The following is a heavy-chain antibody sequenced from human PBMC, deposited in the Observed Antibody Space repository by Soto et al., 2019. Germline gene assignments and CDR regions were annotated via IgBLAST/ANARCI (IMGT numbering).Heavy chain of an antibody. CDR3: XKDRGFIDPFDY. CDR1: GFAFSSYA. V-gene: IGHV3-23*01. D-gene: IGHD3-16*02. CDR2: ISGSTSGT. Sequence: EVQLLESGGGLVQPGGSLRLSCAASGFAFSSYAMSWVRQAPGKGLEWVSSISGSTSGTYYADAVKGRFTISRDNSNXTLXXQMNXXXAEDXAVXXCXKDRGFIDPFDYWGQGALVTVSS. J-gene: IGHJ4*02.